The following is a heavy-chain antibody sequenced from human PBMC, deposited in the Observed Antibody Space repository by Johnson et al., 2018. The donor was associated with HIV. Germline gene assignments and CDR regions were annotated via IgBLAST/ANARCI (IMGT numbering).Heavy chain of an antibody. Sequence: VQLVESGGGLVKPGGSLRLSCAASGFTFSSYWMSWVRQAPGKGLEWVANIKQDGSEKYYVDSVKGRFTISRDNAKNSLYLQMNSLRAEDTAVYYCARERDYYDSGGYWVDAFDIWGQGTMVTVSS. D-gene: IGHD3-22*01. CDR3: ARERDYYDSGGYWVDAFDI. CDR2: IKQDGSEK. V-gene: IGHV3-7*01. CDR1: GFTFSSYW. J-gene: IGHJ3*02.